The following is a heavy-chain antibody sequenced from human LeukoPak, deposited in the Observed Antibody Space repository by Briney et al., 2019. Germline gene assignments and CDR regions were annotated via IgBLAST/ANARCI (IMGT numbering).Heavy chain of an antibody. CDR3: ARERYYYDSSGYFDY. V-gene: IGHV3-48*04. J-gene: IGHJ4*02. CDR2: ISSSGSTI. CDR1: GFTFSSYS. Sequence: GGSLRLSCAASGFTFSSYSMNWVRQAPGKGLEWVSYISSSGSTIYYADSVKGRFTISRDNAKNSLYLQMNSLRAEDTAVYYCARERYYYDSSGYFDYWGQGTLVTVSS. D-gene: IGHD3-22*01.